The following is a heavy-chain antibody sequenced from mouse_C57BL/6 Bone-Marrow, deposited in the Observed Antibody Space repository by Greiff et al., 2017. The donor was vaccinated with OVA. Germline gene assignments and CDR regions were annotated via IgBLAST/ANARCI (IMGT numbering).Heavy chain of an antibody. Sequence: EVQLQQSGAELVRPGASVKLSCTASGFNIKDDYMHWVKQRPEQGLEWIGWIDPENGDTEYASKFQGKATITADTSSNTAYLQLSSLASEDTAVYYCTTGGFMTTVVDYYFDYWGQGTTLTVSS. D-gene: IGHD1-1*01. CDR3: TTGGFMTTVVDYYFDY. CDR1: GFNIKDDY. J-gene: IGHJ2*01. CDR2: IDPENGDT. V-gene: IGHV14-4*01.